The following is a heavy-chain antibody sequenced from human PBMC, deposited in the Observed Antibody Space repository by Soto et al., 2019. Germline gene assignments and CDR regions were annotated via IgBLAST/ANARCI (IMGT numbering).Heavy chain of an antibody. V-gene: IGHV3-23*01. D-gene: IGHD3-10*01. CDR1: GFTFSSYA. CDR3: AKGITMVRGVALPVDY. CDR2: ISGSGGST. Sequence: EVQLLESGGGLVQPGGSLRLSCAASGFTFSSYAMSWVRQALGKGLEWVSAISGSGGSTYYADSVKGRFTISRDNSKNTLYLQMNSLRAKDTAVYYCAKGITMVRGVALPVDYWGQGTLVTVSS. J-gene: IGHJ4*02.